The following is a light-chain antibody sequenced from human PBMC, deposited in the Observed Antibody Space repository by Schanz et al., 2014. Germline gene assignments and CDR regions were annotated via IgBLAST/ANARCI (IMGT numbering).Light chain of an antibody. CDR3: QQYYGVPLT. J-gene: IGKJ4*01. CDR1: QSVSSN. V-gene: IGKV3-15*01. CDR2: GAS. Sequence: EIVMTQSPDTLSVSPGERATLSCRASQSVSSNLAWYQQKPGQAPRLLIDGASIRATGIPARFSGSGSGTEFTLTISSLQSEDVAVYYCQQYYGVPLTFGGGTKVELK.